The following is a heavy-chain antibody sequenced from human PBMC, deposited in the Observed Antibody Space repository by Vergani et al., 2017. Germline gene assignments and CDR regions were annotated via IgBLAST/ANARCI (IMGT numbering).Heavy chain of an antibody. CDR2: IYYSGST. J-gene: IGHJ4*02. D-gene: IGHD3-3*01. CDR3: ARRGAFWSGYSPFDY. Sequence: QVQLQESGPGLVKPSETLSLTCTVSGGSISSSSYYWGWIRQPPGKGLEWIGSIYYSGSTYYNPSLKSRVTISVDTSKNQFSLKLSSVTAADTAVYYCARRGAFWSGYSPFDYWGQGTLVTVSS. CDR1: GGSISSSSYY. V-gene: IGHV4-39*07.